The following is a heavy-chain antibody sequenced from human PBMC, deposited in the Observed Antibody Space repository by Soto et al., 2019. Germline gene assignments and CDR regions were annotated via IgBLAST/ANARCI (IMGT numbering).Heavy chain of an antibody. CDR2: NSGSGGST. CDR1: GFSFSSYA. D-gene: IGHD5-12*01. V-gene: IGHV3-23*01. J-gene: IGHJ4*02. Sequence: GGSLRLSCAASGFSFSSYAMSWVRQAPGKGLEWVSTNSGSGGSTYYADSVKGRFSISRDNSKNTLYLQMNSLRAEDTAVYYCAKDAQGTSGYYGGGFDYWGQGTLVTVSS. CDR3: AKDAQGTSGYYGGGFDY.